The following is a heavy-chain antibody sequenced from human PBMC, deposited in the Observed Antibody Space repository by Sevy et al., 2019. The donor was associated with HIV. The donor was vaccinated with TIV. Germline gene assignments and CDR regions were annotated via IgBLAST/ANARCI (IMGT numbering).Heavy chain of an antibody. CDR2: IKKDGSEK. CDR3: ARDCSSTTCLWGLDV. V-gene: IGHV3-7*03. Sequence: GGSLRLSCAASGFTFSNYWMSWVRQAPGKGLEWVANIKKDGSEKYYVDSVKGRFTISRENAKNSLYLQMNSLGDDDTAVYYCARDCSSTTCLWGLDVWGQGTTVTVSS. CDR1: GFTFSNYW. J-gene: IGHJ6*02. D-gene: IGHD2-2*01.